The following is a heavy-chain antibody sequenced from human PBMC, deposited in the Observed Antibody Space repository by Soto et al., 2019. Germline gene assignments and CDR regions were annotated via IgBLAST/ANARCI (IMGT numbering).Heavy chain of an antibody. CDR1: GFTFSSYA. J-gene: IGHJ4*02. Sequence: PGGSLRLSCAASGFTFSSYAMSWVRQAPGKGLEWVSAISGSGGSTYYADSVKGRFTISRDNSKNTLYLQMNSLRAEDTAVYYCAKDLNDYSNYGPFDYWGQGTLVTVSS. D-gene: IGHD4-4*01. CDR3: AKDLNDYSNYGPFDY. V-gene: IGHV3-23*01. CDR2: ISGSGGST.